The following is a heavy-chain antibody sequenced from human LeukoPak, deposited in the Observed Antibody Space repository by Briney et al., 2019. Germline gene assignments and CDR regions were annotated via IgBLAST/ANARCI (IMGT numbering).Heavy chain of an antibody. CDR3: AKLNAVPAARTIPYYYYMDV. CDR2: ISGSGGST. Sequence: GGSLRLSCAASGFTFSSYGMSWVRQAPGKGLEWVSAISGSGGSTYYADSVKGRFTISRDNSKNTLYLQMNSLRAEDTAVYYCAKLNAVPAARTIPYYYYMDVWGKGTTVTISS. CDR1: GFTFSSYG. J-gene: IGHJ6*03. D-gene: IGHD2-2*01. V-gene: IGHV3-23*01.